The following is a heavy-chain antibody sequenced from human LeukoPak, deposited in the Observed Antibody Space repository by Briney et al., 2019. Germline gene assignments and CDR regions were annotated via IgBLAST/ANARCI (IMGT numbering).Heavy chain of an antibody. D-gene: IGHD3-22*01. CDR1: GFIVSESY. J-gene: IGHJ4*02. Sequence: GESLRLSCAASGFIVSESYMGWVRQAPGKGLEWVSVIYKDGSPHYADSAKGRFTISRDSSKNALYLQMNSLRGEDTAVYYCATRYFYIGSRYYYGYFFDYWGQGTLVTVSS. V-gene: IGHV3-53*01. CDR2: IYKDGSP. CDR3: ATRYFYIGSRYYYGYFFDY.